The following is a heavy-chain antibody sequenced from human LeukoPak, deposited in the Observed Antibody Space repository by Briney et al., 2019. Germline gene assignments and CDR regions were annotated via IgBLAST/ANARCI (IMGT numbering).Heavy chain of an antibody. CDR3: ARDPLYIWWLRTHPGQDYYFDY. D-gene: IGHD5-12*01. CDR2: INPNSGGT. CDR1: GYTFTGYY. V-gene: IGHV1-2*02. J-gene: IGHJ4*02. Sequence: ASVKVSCTASGYTFTGYYMHWVQQAPGQGLEWMGWINPNSGGTNYAQKFQGRVTMTRDTSISTAYMELSRLRSDDTAVYYCARDPLYIWWLRTHPGQDYYFDYWGQGTLVTVSS.